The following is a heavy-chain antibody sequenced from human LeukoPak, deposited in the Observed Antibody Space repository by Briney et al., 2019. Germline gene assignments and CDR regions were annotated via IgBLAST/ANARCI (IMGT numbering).Heavy chain of an antibody. J-gene: IGHJ4*02. V-gene: IGHV3-74*01. Sequence: GGSLRLSCAASGFTFSSYWMHWVRQAPGKGLVWVSRINSDGSSTSYADSVKGRFTISRDNAKNSLYLQMNSLRAEDTAVYYCARDALTYYYDSSGYYRNDYWGQGTLVTVSS. CDR3: ARDALTYYYDSSGYYRNDY. CDR2: INSDGSST. CDR1: GFTFSSYW. D-gene: IGHD3-22*01.